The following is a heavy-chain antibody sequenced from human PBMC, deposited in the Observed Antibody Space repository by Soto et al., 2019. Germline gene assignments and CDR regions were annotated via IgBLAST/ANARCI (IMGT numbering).Heavy chain of an antibody. CDR2: ITWHSDGM. D-gene: IGHD3-10*01. V-gene: IGHV3-9*01. CDR1: GFNFNDHG. CDR3: AKEDSGFSGYMDV. Sequence: EVQLVESGGGLVQPGRSLRLSCIASGFNFNDHGMHWVRQAPGKGLEWVSGITWHSDGMGYADSVKGRFTISRDNAKNSLYLQINSLRVDYTALYYCAKEDSGFSGYMDVWGKGTTVTVSS. J-gene: IGHJ6*03.